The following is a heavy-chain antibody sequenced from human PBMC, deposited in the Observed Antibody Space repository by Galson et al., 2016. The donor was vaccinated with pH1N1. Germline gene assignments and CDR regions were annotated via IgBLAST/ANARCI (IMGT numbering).Heavy chain of an antibody. J-gene: IGHJ6*02. D-gene: IGHD2/OR15-2a*01. CDR1: GYSFTDYY. Sequence: SVKVSCKASGYSFTDYYIHWVRQAPGQGLEWMGIINPTNDNTSYAQKFQGRVTLTRDTSATTVYLDLSSLRSDDTAVYYCARDPRPTPSPRFSFFYGMDVWGQGTTVTVSS. CDR3: ARDPRPTPSPRFSFFYGMDV. CDR2: INPTNDNT. V-gene: IGHV1-46*01.